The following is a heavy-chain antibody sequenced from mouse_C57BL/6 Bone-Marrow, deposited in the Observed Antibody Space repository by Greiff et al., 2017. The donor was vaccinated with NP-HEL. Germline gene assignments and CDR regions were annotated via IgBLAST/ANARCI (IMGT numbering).Heavy chain of an antibody. Sequence: DVKLVESGGGLVKPGGSLKLSCAASGFTFSDYGMHWVRQAPEKGLEWVAYISSGSRTIYYADTVKGRFTISRDNAKNTLFLQMTSLRSEDTAMYYCARRIRNYYGSSRREYYFDYWGQGTTLTVSS. CDR1: GFTFSDYG. CDR3: ARRIRNYYGSSRREYYFDY. V-gene: IGHV5-17*01. CDR2: ISSGSRTI. D-gene: IGHD1-1*01. J-gene: IGHJ2*01.